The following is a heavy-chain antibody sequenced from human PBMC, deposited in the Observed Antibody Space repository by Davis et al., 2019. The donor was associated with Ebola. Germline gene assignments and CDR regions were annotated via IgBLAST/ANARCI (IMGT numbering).Heavy chain of an antibody. V-gene: IGHV4-34*01. Sequence: MPSETLSLTCAVYGGSFSGYYWSWIRQPPGKGLEWIGEINHSGSTNYNPSLKSRVTISVDTSKNQFSLKLSSVTAADTAVYYCARGIAELLWFGELYPYGMDVWGKGTTVTVSS. CDR3: ARGIAELLWFGELYPYGMDV. J-gene: IGHJ6*04. CDR1: GGSFSGYY. CDR2: INHSGST. D-gene: IGHD3-10*01.